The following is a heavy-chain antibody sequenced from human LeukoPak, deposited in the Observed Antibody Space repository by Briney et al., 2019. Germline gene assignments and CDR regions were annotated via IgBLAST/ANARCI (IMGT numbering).Heavy chain of an antibody. J-gene: IGHJ6*03. Sequence: GGSLRLSCAASGFTFSSYAMSWVRQAPGKGLEWVSAISGSGGSTYYADSVKGRFTISRDNSKNTLYLQMNSLRAEDTAVYYCAKSAVAGDYYYYYYMDVWGKGTTVTVSS. V-gene: IGHV3-23*01. CDR2: ISGSGGST. CDR3: AKSAVAGDYYYYYYMDV. D-gene: IGHD6-19*01. CDR1: GFTFSSYA.